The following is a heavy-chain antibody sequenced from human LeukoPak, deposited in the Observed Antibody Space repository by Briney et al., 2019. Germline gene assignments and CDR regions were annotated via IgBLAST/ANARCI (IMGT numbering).Heavy chain of an antibody. V-gene: IGHV3-23*01. Sequence: GGSLRLSCAASGFTFSSYAMSSVRQAPGKGLEWVSAISGSGGSTYYADSVKGRFTISRDNSKNTLYLQMNSLRAEDTAVYYCAKDPIAAAHSNWFDPWGQGTLVTVSS. D-gene: IGHD6-13*01. CDR2: ISGSGGST. J-gene: IGHJ5*02. CDR3: AKDPIAAAHSNWFDP. CDR1: GFTFSSYA.